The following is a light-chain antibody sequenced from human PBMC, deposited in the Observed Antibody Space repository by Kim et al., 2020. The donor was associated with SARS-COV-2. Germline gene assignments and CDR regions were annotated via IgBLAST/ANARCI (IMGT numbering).Light chain of an antibody. Sequence: PGERTSLSGRASQSVSSYLAWYQQKPGQAPRLLIYDASNRATGIPARFSGGGSGTDFTLTISSLEPVDFAVYYCQQRSNWPPVLTFGGGTKVDIK. CDR3: QQRSNWPPVLT. CDR2: DAS. CDR1: QSVSSY. V-gene: IGKV3-11*01. J-gene: IGKJ4*01.